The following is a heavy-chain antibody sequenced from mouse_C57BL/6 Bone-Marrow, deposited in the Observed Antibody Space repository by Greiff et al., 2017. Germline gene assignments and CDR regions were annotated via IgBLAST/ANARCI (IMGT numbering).Heavy chain of an antibody. CDR2: IHPNSGST. Sequence: VQLQQPGAELVKPGASVKLSCKASGYTFTSYWMHWVKQRPGQGLEWIGMIHPNSGSTNYNEKFKSKATLTADKSSSTAYMQFSSLTSEDSAIYYCARSGYYGSSYGYFDVWGTGTTVTVSS. V-gene: IGHV1-64*01. J-gene: IGHJ1*03. CDR1: GYTFTSYW. CDR3: ARSGYYGSSYGYFDV. D-gene: IGHD1-1*01.